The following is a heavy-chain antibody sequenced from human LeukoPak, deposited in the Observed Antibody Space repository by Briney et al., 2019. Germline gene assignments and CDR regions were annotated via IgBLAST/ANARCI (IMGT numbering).Heavy chain of an antibody. CDR2: IYYSGST. CDR3: ARSAPADTVATTFDY. Sequence: SETLSLTCTVSGGSISSYYWSWIRQPPGKGLEWIGYIYYSGSTNYNPSLKSRVTISVDTSKNQFSLKLSSVTAADTAVYYCARSAPADTVATTFDYWGQGTLVTVSS. D-gene: IGHD5-12*01. V-gene: IGHV4-59*01. CDR1: GGSISSYY. J-gene: IGHJ4*02.